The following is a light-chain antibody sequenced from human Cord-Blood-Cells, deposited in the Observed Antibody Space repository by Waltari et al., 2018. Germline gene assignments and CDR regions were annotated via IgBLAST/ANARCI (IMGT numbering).Light chain of an antibody. CDR3: QQYNNWPIT. CDR1: QSVSSN. J-gene: IGKJ5*01. V-gene: IGKV3-15*01. CDR2: GAS. Sequence: EIVMTQSPATLSVSTGERATLSCRASQSVSSNLAWYQQKPGQAPRLLSYGASTRATGIPARFSGSGSGTEFTLTISSLQSEDFAVYYCQQYNNWPITFGQGTRLEIK.